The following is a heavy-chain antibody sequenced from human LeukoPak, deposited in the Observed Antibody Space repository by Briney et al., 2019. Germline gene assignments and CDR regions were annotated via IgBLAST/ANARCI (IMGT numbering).Heavy chain of an antibody. CDR1: GFTFSSYG. CDR3: AREKGGFDI. Sequence: GGSLRLSCATSGFTFSSYGMHWVRQAPGKGLEWVAFIRFDGSNKYSAVSVGGRFTISRDNSKNTLYLQMGSLRAEDMAVYYCAREKGGFDIWGQGTMVTVSS. V-gene: IGHV3-30*02. J-gene: IGHJ3*02. CDR2: IRFDGSNK. D-gene: IGHD2-15*01.